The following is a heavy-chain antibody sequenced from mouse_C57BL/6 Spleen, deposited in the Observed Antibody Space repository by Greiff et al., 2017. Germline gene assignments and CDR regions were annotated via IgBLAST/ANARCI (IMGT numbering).Heavy chain of an antibody. Sequence: QVQLQQSGPGLVQPSQSLSITCTVSGFSLTRYGVHWVRQSPGKGLEWLGVIWSGGSRDYNAALMSRLSITKDNSKSQVLCKMHSLQADDTAIYCYAKKPYYTDYAMDYWGQGTSVTVSS. D-gene: IGHD2-12*01. CDR2: IWSGGSR. CDR1: GFSLTRYG. J-gene: IGHJ4*01. V-gene: IGHV2-5*01. CDR3: AKKPYYTDYAMDY.